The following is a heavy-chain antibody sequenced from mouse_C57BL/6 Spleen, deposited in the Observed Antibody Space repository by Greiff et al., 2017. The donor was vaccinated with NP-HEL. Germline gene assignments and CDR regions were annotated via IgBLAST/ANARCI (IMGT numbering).Heavy chain of an antibody. J-gene: IGHJ1*03. CDR3: ARPPYYYGSSYRYFDV. Sequence: VQLQQPGAELVKPGASVKLSCKASGYTFTSYWMHWVKQRPGQGLEWIGMIHPNSGSTNYNEKFKSKATLTVDKSSSTAYMQLSSLTSEDSAVYYCARPPYYYGSSYRYFDVWGTGTTVTVSS. CDR2: IHPNSGST. D-gene: IGHD1-1*01. V-gene: IGHV1-64*01. CDR1: GYTFTSYW.